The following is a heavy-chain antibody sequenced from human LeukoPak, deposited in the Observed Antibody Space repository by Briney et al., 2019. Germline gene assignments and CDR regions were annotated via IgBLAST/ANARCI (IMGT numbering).Heavy chain of an antibody. D-gene: IGHD2-15*01. CDR3: ARADSRYCSGGSCYTPYYFDY. CDR1: GGSISSNSYY. CDR2: IYHSGST. J-gene: IGHJ4*02. V-gene: IGHV4-39*07. Sequence: SETLSLTCAVSGGSISSNSYYWGWIRQPPGKGLEWIGSIYHSGSTYYNPSLKSRVTISVDTSKNQFSLKLSSVTAADTAVYYCARADSRYCSGGSCYTPYYFDYWGQGTLVTVSS.